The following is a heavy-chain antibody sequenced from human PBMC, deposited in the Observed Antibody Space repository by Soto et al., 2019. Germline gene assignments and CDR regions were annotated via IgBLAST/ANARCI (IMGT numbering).Heavy chain of an antibody. J-gene: IGHJ4*02. D-gene: IGHD2-8*01. Sequence: GGSLRLSCAASGFTFSSYGMHWVRQAPGKGLEWVAVIWYDGSNKYYADSVKGRFTISRDNSKNTLYLQMNSLRAEDTAVYYCARDGNPAHNCTNGVCSPLWGQGTLVTVSS. CDR2: IWYDGSNK. V-gene: IGHV3-33*01. CDR1: GFTFSSYG. CDR3: ARDGNPAHNCTNGVCSPL.